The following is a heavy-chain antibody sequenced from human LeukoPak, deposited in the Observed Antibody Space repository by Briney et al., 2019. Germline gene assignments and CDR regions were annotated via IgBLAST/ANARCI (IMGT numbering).Heavy chain of an antibody. D-gene: IGHD6-6*01. Sequence: PSETLSLTCTVSGGSISSGSYYWSWIRQPAGKGLEWIGRIYTSGSTNYNPSLKSRVTISVDTSKNQFSLKLSTVTAADTAVYFCARVTREAARYWYFDLWGRGTLVTVSS. J-gene: IGHJ2*01. CDR1: GGSISSGSYY. CDR2: IYTSGST. CDR3: ARVTREAARYWYFDL. V-gene: IGHV4-61*02.